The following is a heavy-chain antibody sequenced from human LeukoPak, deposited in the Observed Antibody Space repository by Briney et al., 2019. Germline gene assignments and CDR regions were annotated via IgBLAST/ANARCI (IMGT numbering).Heavy chain of an antibody. J-gene: IGHJ4*02. Sequence: SETLSLTCTVSGGSISSSAYSWGWIRQPPGKGLDWIGNIYDSGNTYYNPSLKSRVTISVDTSKNQFSLKLSSVTAADTAVYYCARHRSTVLGGTLRIFDYWGQGTLVTVSS. CDR3: ARHRSTVLGGTLRIFDY. V-gene: IGHV4-39*01. CDR1: GGSISSSAYS. D-gene: IGHD1-26*01. CDR2: IYDSGNT.